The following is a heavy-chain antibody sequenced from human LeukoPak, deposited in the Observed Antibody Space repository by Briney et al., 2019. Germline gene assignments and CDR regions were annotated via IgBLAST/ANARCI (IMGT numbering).Heavy chain of an antibody. V-gene: IGHV4-38-2*02. CDR2: IYHSGST. Sequence: SETLSLTCTVSGYSISSGYYWGWIRQPPGKGLEWIGSIYHSGSTYYNPSLKSRVTISVDTSKNQFSLKLSSVTAADTAVYYCASKALNPFYYGSGSYLDYWGQGTLVTVSS. CDR1: GYSISSGYY. D-gene: IGHD3-10*01. J-gene: IGHJ4*02. CDR3: ASKALNPFYYGSGSYLDY.